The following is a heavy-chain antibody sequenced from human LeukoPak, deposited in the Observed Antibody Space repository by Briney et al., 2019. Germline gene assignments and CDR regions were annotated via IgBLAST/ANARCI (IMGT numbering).Heavy chain of an antibody. CDR3: AREESYQDTNGYSYFFDS. D-gene: IGHD3-22*01. V-gene: IGHV4-4*07. CDR1: GGSIGWHY. J-gene: IGHJ4*02. CDR2: IYKSGTT. Sequence: SKSLSLTCSVSGGSIGWHYWSWIRQSAGKGLEWIGRIYKSGTTNYNPSFRSRVTMSVDTSKNHFSLTLTSVTAADTAVYYCAREESYQDTNGYSYFFDSWGQGSLVTVSS.